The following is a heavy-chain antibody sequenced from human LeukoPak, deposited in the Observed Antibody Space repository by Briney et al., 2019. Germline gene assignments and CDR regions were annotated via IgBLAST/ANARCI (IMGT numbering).Heavy chain of an antibody. CDR3: SQGGTYYYDSSGYYFDY. CDR2: IIPIFGTA. J-gene: IGHJ4*02. V-gene: IGHV1-69*01. D-gene: IGHD3-22*01. Sequence: ASVKVSCKASGGTFSSYAISWVRLAPGQGLEWMGGIIPIFGTANYAQKFQGRVTITADESTSTAYMELSSLRSEDTAVYYCSQGGTYYYDSSGYYFDYWGQGTLVTVSS. CDR1: GGTFSSYA.